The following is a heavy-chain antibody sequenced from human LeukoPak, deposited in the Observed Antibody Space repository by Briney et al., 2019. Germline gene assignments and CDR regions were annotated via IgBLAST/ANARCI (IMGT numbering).Heavy chain of an antibody. Sequence: GGSLRLSCAASGFTFSSYVMVWVRQAPGKGLEWVALISYDGSNKYYADSVKGRFTISRDNSKNTLYLQMNSLRAEDTALYYCAKGALLWFGESDQAFDIWGQGTMVTVSS. CDR2: ISYDGSNK. CDR3: AKGALLWFGESDQAFDI. J-gene: IGHJ3*02. D-gene: IGHD3-10*01. CDR1: GFTFSSYV. V-gene: IGHV3-30-3*01.